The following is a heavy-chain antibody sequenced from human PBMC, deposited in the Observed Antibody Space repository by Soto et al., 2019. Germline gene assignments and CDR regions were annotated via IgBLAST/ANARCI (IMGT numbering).Heavy chain of an antibody. V-gene: IGHV1-18*01. CDR1: GYTFTSDG. Sequence: ASVNVPCKASGYTFTSDGISWVRQAPGQGLEWIVWISAYNGNTNYAQKLQGRVTMTTDTSTSTAYMELRSLRSDDTAVYYCARGPSRWFDPWGQGTLVTVSS. CDR2: ISAYNGNT. CDR3: ARGPSRWFDP. J-gene: IGHJ5*02.